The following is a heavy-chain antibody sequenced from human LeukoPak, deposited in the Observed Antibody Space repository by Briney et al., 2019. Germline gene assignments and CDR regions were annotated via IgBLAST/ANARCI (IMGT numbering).Heavy chain of an antibody. CDR2: IYHTGTT. CDR1: GYSISSGYY. D-gene: IGHD3-10*01. CDR3: ARVLAGSGNYDY. Sequence: SETLSLTCAVSGYSISSGYYWGWIRQPPGEGLEWIGSIYHTGTTHYNASLRTRVTISVDTSKNQFSLKLTSVTAADTAVYYCARVLAGSGNYDYWGQGTLVTVS. J-gene: IGHJ4*02. V-gene: IGHV4-38-2*01.